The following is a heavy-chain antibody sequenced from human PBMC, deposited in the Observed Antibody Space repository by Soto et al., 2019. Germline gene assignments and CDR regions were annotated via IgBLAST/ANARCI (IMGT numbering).Heavy chain of an antibody. CDR2: IYHTGKT. J-gene: IGHJ4*02. Sequence: SETLSLTCDVSGTSVISGSFYFHWIRPAPGKGLEWIGYIYHTGKTNYSPSLRSRTTISSDTSRNQFSLKVNSVTAADTAVYYWARSLFSDILPEMRWSYFFDSGAQEIQVTVPS. CDR3: ARSLFSDILPEMRWSYFFDS. CDR1: GTSVISGSFY. V-gene: IGHV4-61*01. D-gene: IGHD3-9*01.